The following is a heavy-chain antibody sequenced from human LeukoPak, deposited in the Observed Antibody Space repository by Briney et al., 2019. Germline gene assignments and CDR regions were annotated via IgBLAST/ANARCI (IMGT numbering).Heavy chain of an antibody. J-gene: IGHJ4*02. Sequence: PSETLSLTCAVYGGSFSGYYWSRIRQPPGKGLEWIGEINHSGSTNYNPSLKSRVTISVDTSKNQFSLKLSSVTAADTAVYYCARDDFWSGPATKNYWGQGTLVTVSS. CDR1: GGSFSGYY. V-gene: IGHV4-34*01. CDR3: ARDDFWSGPATKNY. D-gene: IGHD3-3*01. CDR2: INHSGST.